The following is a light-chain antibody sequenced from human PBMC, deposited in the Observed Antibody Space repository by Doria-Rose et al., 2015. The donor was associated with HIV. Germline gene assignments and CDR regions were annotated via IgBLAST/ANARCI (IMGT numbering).Light chain of an antibody. CDR1: QDISNY. V-gene: IGKV1-27*01. Sequence: DIRMTQSPSSLSASVGDRVTITCRASQDISNYVAWYHQKPGKIPKLLIYAAVTLQSGVPSRFSGSGSGRDFTLTITSLQPEDVATYFCQKYNSAPPTFGQGTKVENK. CDR3: QKYNSAPPT. J-gene: IGKJ1*01. CDR2: AAV.